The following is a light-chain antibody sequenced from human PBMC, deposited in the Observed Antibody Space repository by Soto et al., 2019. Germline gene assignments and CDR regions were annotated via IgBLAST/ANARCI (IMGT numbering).Light chain of an antibody. CDR3: CSYAGSSTFDV. CDR1: SSDVGSYNL. J-gene: IGLJ1*01. CDR2: EVS. Sequence: QSVLTQPASVYGSPGQSITISCTGTSSDVGSYNLVSWYQQHPGKAPKLMIYEVSKRHSGVSNRFSGSKSGNKASLTISGLQAEYEADYYCCSYAGSSTFDVFGTGTKVPVL. V-gene: IGLV2-23*02.